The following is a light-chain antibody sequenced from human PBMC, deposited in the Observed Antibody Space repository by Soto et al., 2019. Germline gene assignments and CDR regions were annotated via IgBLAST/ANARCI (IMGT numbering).Light chain of an antibody. CDR3: SSYTSSSTLEVV. Sequence: QSALTQPASVSGSPEQSITISCTGTSSDVGGYNDVSWYQQHPGKAPKLMIYDVSNRPSGVSNRFSGSKSGNTASLTISGLQAQDEADYYCSSYTSSSTLEVVFGGGTKLTVL. CDR1: SSDVGGYND. J-gene: IGLJ2*01. CDR2: DVS. V-gene: IGLV2-14*01.